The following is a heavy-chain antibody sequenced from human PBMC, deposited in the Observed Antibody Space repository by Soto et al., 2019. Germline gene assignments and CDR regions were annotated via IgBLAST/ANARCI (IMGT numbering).Heavy chain of an antibody. CDR3: ARESGSYSDFDY. D-gene: IGHD1-26*01. Sequence: SETLSLTCTVSGGSIKSYYWSSIRQPPGKGLEWIVYIYNTGSTNYNPSLQSRVTMSVDTSKNHFSLKVSSVTAVDTAVYFCARESGSYSDFDYWGQGILVTVS. V-gene: IGHV4-59*01. CDR2: IYNTGST. J-gene: IGHJ4*02. CDR1: GGSIKSYY.